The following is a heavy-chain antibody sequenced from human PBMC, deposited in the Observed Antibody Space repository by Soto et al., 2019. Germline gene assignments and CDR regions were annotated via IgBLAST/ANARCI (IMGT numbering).Heavy chain of an antibody. V-gene: IGHV1-69*12. CDR2: IIPIFGTA. CDR3: ARSNFAYEAATLES. J-gene: IGHJ4*02. D-gene: IGHD2-15*01. CDR1: GGTFSSYA. Sequence: QVQLVQSGAEVKKPGSSVKVSCKASGGTFSSYAISWVRQAPGQGLEWMGGIIPIFGTANYAQKFQGRVTSTADESTRTAYMELSSLRSEDTAVYYGARSNFAYEAATLESWGQGTLVTVSS.